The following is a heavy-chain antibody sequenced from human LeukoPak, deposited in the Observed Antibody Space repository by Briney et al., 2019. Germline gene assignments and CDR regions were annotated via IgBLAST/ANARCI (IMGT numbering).Heavy chain of an antibody. D-gene: IGHD1-26*01. CDR1: GYSFTTNW. CDR3: ARLSPGVGATAEY. J-gene: IGHJ4*02. Sequence: GESLKISCKGSGYSFTTNWIGWVRQMPGKGLEWMGIICPSDSDTRYNPSFHGQVTISADKSISTASLQWRSLKASDTAIYYCARLSPGVGATAEYWGQGTLVTVSS. CDR2: ICPSDSDT. V-gene: IGHV5-51*01.